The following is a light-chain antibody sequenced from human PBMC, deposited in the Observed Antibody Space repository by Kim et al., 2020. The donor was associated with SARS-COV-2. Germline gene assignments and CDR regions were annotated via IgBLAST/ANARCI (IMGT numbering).Light chain of an antibody. Sequence: SASVGDRVTITCRASRSNAGYLHWYQQKVGKAPTLLISGAADLQAGVPSRFRGSGSGTDFTLTISSLQPEDFAIYYCQQSYSAQYTSGPGTKLEI. CDR3: QQSYSAQYT. CDR1: RSNAGY. J-gene: IGKJ2*01. V-gene: IGKV1-39*01. CDR2: GAA.